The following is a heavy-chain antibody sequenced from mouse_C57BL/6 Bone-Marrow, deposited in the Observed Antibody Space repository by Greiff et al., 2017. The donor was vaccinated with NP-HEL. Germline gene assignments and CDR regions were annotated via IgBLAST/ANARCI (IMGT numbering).Heavy chain of an antibody. CDR2: IYPGSGST. V-gene: IGHV1-55*01. J-gene: IGHJ2*01. Sequence: QVQLQQPGAELVKPGASVKMSCKASGYTFTSYWITWVKQRPGQGLEWIGDIYPGSGSTNYNEKFKSKATQTVDTSSSTAYMQLSSLTSEDSAVYYCARRGWFPYYFDYWGQGTTLTVSS. D-gene: IGHD2-3*01. CDR1: GYTFTSYW. CDR3: ARRGWFPYYFDY.